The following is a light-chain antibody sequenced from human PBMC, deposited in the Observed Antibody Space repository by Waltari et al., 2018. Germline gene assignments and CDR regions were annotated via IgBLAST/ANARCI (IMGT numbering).Light chain of an antibody. V-gene: IGKV3-15*01. J-gene: IGKJ4*01. CDR2: DAS. CDR3: QQYNNWPLT. Sequence: ERVMTQSPATLSVSPGERATLSCRASQSVTNNFAWYQQKVGQAPRLLSYDASTRATGIAARFSGSGSGTEFTLTISSLQSEDFAVYYCQQYNNWPLTFGGGTKVEIK. CDR1: QSVTNN.